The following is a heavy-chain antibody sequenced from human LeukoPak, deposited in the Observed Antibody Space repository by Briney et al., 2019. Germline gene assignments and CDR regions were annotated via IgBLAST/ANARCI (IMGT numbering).Heavy chain of an antibody. D-gene: IGHD3/OR15-3a*01. CDR1: GGSISSYY. J-gene: IGHJ4*02. CDR3: ARGSRTFGLMIMPFDY. CDR2: ISTSGST. Sequence: SETLSLTCTVSGGSISSYYWSWIRQPAGKGLESIGHISTSGSTNYNPSLKSRVTMSVDTSKNQFSLKLSSVTAADTAVYYCARGSRTFGLMIMPFDYWGQGILVTVSS. V-gene: IGHV4-4*07.